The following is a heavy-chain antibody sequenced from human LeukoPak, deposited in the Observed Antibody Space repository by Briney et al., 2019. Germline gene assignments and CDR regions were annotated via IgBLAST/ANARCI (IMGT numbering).Heavy chain of an antibody. J-gene: IGHJ4*02. CDR3: ARESYSSGYYYDY. Sequence: GGSLRLSCAASGFTFSDYYMSWIRQAPGKGLECVSYISSSGRTKYYADSVKGRFTISRDNAKNSLYLQMNSLRAEDTAVYYCARESYSSGYYYDYWGQGTLVTVSS. CDR1: GFTFSDYY. V-gene: IGHV3-11*04. CDR2: ISSSGRTK. D-gene: IGHD3-22*01.